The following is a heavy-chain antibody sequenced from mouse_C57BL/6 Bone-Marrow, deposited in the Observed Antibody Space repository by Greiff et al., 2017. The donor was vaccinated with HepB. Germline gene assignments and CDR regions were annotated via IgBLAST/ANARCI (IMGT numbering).Heavy chain of an antibody. Sequence: QVQLQQPGAELVKPGASVKLSCKASGYTFTSYWMHWVKQRTGQGLEWIGMIHPNSGSTKYNEKFKSMATLTVDKSSSTAYMQLSSLTYEDCAVYYCARLGDYDGVRAMDYWGQGTSVTVSS. D-gene: IGHD2-4*01. V-gene: IGHV1-64*01. CDR2: IHPNSGST. CDR3: ARLGDYDGVRAMDY. CDR1: GYTFTSYW. J-gene: IGHJ4*01.